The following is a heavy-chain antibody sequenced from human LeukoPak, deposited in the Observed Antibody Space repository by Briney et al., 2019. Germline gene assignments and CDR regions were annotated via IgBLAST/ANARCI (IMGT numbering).Heavy chain of an antibody. V-gene: IGHV4-38-2*02. J-gene: IGHJ4*02. CDR1: GGSISSYY. D-gene: IGHD1-1*01. Sequence: SETLSLTCTVSGGSISSYYWSWIRQPPGKGLEWIGSMFHSGSTYYNPSLKSRVTISVDTSKNQFSLKLTSVTASDTAVYYCARVSSLERLDYWGQGTLVTVSS. CDR2: MFHSGST. CDR3: ARVSSLERLDY.